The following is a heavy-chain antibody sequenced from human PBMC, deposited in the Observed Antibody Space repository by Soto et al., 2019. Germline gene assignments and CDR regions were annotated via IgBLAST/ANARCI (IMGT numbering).Heavy chain of an antibody. CDR2: VNPIVGMS. Sequence: QVQLVQSGAEVKKPGSSVKVSCTASGGTFNSYTINWVRQAPGQGLEWVGRVNPIVGMSNSAQKFQGRVTITADKSTSKAYMDLSSLKSDDTAVYYCATSYGSGSTHFDSWGQGTLVTVSS. D-gene: IGHD3-10*01. J-gene: IGHJ4*02. V-gene: IGHV1-69*02. CDR3: ATSYGSGSTHFDS. CDR1: GGTFNSYT.